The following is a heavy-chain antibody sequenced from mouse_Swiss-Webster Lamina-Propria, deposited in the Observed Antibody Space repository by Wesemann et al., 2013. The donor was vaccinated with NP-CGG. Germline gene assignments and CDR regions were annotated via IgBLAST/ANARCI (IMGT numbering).Heavy chain of an antibody. D-gene: IGHD1-1*01. V-gene: IGHV5-9-1*01. J-gene: IGHJ2*01. CDR3: ARKSPLRYYFDY. CDR2: ISSGGSYT. CDR1: GFTFSSYA. Sequence: GGGLVKPGGSLKLSCAASGFTFSSYAMSWVRQTPEKRLEWVATISSGGSYTYYPDSVKGRFTISRDNAKNTLYLQMSSLRSEDTAMYYCARKSPLRYYFDYWGQGTTLTVSS.